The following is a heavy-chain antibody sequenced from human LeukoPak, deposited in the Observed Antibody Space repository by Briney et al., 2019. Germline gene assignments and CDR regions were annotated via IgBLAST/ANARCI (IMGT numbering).Heavy chain of an antibody. CDR2: IIPILGIA. Sequence: SVKVSCKASGGTFSSYAISWVRQAPGQGLEWMGRIIPILGIANYAQKFQGRVTITTDESTSTAYMELSSLRSEDTAVYYCASLYCSSTSCYGYFDYWGQGTLVTVSS. CDR3: ASLYCSSTSCYGYFDY. V-gene: IGHV1-69*04. J-gene: IGHJ4*02. D-gene: IGHD2-2*01. CDR1: GGTFSSYA.